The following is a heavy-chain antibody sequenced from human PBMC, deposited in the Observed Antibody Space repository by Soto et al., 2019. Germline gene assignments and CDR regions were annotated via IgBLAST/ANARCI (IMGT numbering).Heavy chain of an antibody. Sequence: GGSLRLSCVASGFNFNIFWMRWVRQAPGKGLEWVANIKQDGSEEHYLDSVKGRFTISRDNAKNSLYLQMNSLRADDTAVYHCARVYCSGGSCYVSNWFDPWGQGTLVTVSS. CDR2: IKQDGSEE. V-gene: IGHV3-7*05. J-gene: IGHJ5*02. CDR1: GFNFNIFW. CDR3: ARVYCSGGSCYVSNWFDP. D-gene: IGHD2-15*01.